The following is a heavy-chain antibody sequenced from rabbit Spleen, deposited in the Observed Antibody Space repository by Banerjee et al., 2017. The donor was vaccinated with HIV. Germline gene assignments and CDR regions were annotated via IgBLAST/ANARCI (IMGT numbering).Heavy chain of an antibody. V-gene: IGHV1S7*01. D-gene: IGHD8-1*01. CDR1: GFTLSSYY. Sequence: QLEESGGGLVQPGGSLKLSCKASGFTLSSYYMNWVRQAPGKGLEWIGYIDPVFGITYYASWVNGRFSISRENAQNTVFLQMTSLTAADTATYFCARDAGSGPYIDGYFSLWGQGTLVTVS. J-gene: IGHJ4*01. CDR3: ARDAGSGPYIDGYFSL. CDR2: IDPVFGIT.